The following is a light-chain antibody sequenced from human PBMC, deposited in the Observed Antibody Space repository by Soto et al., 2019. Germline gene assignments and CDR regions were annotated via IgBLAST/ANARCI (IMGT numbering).Light chain of an antibody. CDR2: DNN. Sequence: QSVLTQPPSASGTPGQRVTISCSGSSSNIGSNTVNWYQQLPGTAPKLLIYDNNKRPSGIPDRFTGSKSVTSATLDITGLQTGDEADYYCETWDFSLNTVVFGGGTKLTVL. CDR3: ETWDFSLNTVV. V-gene: IGLV1-44*01. J-gene: IGLJ2*01. CDR1: SSNIGSNT.